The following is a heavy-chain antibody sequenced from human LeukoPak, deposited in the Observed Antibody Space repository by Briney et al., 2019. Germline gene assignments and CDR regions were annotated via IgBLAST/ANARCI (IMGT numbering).Heavy chain of an antibody. CDR2: INHSGST. V-gene: IGHV4-34*01. CDR1: GGSFSGYY. Sequence: PSETLSLTCAVYGGSFSGYYWSWIRQPPGKGLEWIGEINHSGSTDYNPSLKSRVTISVDTSKNQFSLKLSSVTAADTAVYYCASRWELLPGSVYWGQGTLVTVSS. CDR3: ASRWELLPGSVY. D-gene: IGHD1-26*01. J-gene: IGHJ4*02.